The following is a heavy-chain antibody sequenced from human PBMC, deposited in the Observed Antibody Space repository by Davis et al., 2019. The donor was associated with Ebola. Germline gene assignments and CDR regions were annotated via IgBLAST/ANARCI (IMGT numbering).Heavy chain of an antibody. CDR3: ARIAAAGTPLYYYYGMDV. J-gene: IGHJ6*02. CDR2: INHIGST. CDR1: GGSLTGYY. Sequence: MPSETLSPTCPVYGGSLTGYYWSWIRQPPGKGLEWIGEINHIGSTNYNPSLKSRVTISLDTSKNQFSLKLSSVTAADTAVYYCARIAAAGTPLYYYYGMDVWGQGTTVTVSS. D-gene: IGHD6-13*01. V-gene: IGHV4-34*01.